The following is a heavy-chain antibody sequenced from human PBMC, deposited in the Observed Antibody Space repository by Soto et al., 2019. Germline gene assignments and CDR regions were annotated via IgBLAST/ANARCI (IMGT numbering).Heavy chain of an antibody. Sequence: PGGSLRLSCAASGFIFNDYAINWVRQVPGKGLEWVSGMSGRGGRGFYADSVKGRFTISRDNAKNSLYLQMNSLRAEYTAVYYCARSGSGTHYGMDVWGQGTTVTVSS. V-gene: IGHV3-20*04. D-gene: IGHD3-10*01. CDR3: ARSGSGTHYGMDV. J-gene: IGHJ6*02. CDR2: MSGRGGRG. CDR1: GFIFNDYA.